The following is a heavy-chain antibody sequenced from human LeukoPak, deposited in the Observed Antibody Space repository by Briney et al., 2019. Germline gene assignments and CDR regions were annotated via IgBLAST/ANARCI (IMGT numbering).Heavy chain of an antibody. CDR3: ARGEDGDYFDY. J-gene: IGHJ4*02. Sequence: SETLSLTCTVSGGSISSYYWSWIRQPPGKGLEWIGYTYYSGSTNYNPSLKSRVTISVDTSKNQFSLKLSSVTAADTAVYYCARGEDGDYFDYWGQGTLVTVSS. D-gene: IGHD4-17*01. V-gene: IGHV4-59*01. CDR2: TYYSGST. CDR1: GGSISSYY.